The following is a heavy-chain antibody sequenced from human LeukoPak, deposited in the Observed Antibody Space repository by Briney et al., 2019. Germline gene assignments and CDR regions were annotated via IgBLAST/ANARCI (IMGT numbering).Heavy chain of an antibody. J-gene: IGHJ4*02. CDR3: AREGRSGSYFDY. D-gene: IGHD1-26*01. V-gene: IGHV3-20*04. CDR2: INWNGGST. CDR1: GFTVSSNY. Sequence: GGSLRLSCAASGFTVSSNYMSWVRQAPGKGLEWVSGINWNGGSTGYADSVKGRFTISRDNAKNSLYLLMNSLRAEDTALYYCAREGRSGSYFDYWGQGTLVTVSS.